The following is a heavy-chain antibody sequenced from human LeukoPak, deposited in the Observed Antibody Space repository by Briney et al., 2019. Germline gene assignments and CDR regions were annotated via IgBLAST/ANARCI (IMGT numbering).Heavy chain of an antibody. V-gene: IGHV1-2*02. Sequence: ASVKVSCKASGYTFTCYYMHWVRQAPGQGGEGMGWINPNSGGTNYAQKFHGRVTMTRDTSISTAYMELGRLRSDDTAVYYCARERYSSSSDPFDIWGQGTMVTVSS. CDR1: GYTFTCYY. CDR3: ARERYSSSSDPFDI. D-gene: IGHD6-6*01. J-gene: IGHJ3*02. CDR2: INPNSGGT.